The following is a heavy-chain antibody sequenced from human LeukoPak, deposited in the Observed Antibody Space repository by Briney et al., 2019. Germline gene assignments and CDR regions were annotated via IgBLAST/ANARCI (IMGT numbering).Heavy chain of an antibody. Sequence: PGGSLRLSCAASGFTFSSYGMHWVRQAPGKGLEWVADITGSSSSTHYADFLKGRFTISRDNAKNALYLQMNSLRVEDTAVYYCAKYVPNWNPGGMDVWGQGTTVTVSS. CDR3: AKYVPNWNPGGMDV. V-gene: IGHV3-48*04. CDR1: GFTFSSYG. J-gene: IGHJ6*02. CDR2: ITGSSSST. D-gene: IGHD1-20*01.